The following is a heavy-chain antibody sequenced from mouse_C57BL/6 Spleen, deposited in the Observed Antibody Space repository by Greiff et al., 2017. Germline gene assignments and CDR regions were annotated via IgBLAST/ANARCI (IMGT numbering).Heavy chain of an antibody. Sequence: EVQRVESGPELVKPGASVKISCKASGYSFTDYNMHWVKQSNGKSLEWIGVINPNYGTTSYNQKFKGKATLTVDPSSSTAYMQLNSLTSEDSAVYDCARSGSDYDAWFAYWGQGTLVTVSA. V-gene: IGHV1-39*01. D-gene: IGHD2-4*01. CDR2: INPNYGTT. CDR1: GYSFTDYN. CDR3: ARSGSDYDAWFAY. J-gene: IGHJ3*01.